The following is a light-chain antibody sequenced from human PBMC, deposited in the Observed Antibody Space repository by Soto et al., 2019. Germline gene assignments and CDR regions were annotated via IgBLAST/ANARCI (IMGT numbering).Light chain of an antibody. CDR2: DAS. Sequence: EIVLTQSPATLSLSPGERATLSCRASQSVSTSLNWYQQKPGQAPRLLIYDASNRATGIPARFSGGGSGTDFTLTISSLEPEDFAVYYCQQRDNWPPITFGQETRLDI. V-gene: IGKV3-11*01. CDR3: QQRDNWPPIT. CDR1: QSVSTS. J-gene: IGKJ5*01.